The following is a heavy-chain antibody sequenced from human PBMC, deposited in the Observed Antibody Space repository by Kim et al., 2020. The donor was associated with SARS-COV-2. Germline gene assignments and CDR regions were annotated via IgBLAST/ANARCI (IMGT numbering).Heavy chain of an antibody. V-gene: IGHV3-30*18. Sequence: GGSLRLSCAASGFTFSSYGMHWVRQAPGKGLEWVAVISYDGNNKYYADSVKGRFTISRDNSKNTLYLQMNSLRAEDTAVYYCAKDLGYCSSGRCYLGYYFDYWGQGTLVTVSS. D-gene: IGHD2-15*01. CDR2: ISYDGNNK. J-gene: IGHJ4*02. CDR3: AKDLGYCSSGRCYLGYYFDY. CDR1: GFTFSSYG.